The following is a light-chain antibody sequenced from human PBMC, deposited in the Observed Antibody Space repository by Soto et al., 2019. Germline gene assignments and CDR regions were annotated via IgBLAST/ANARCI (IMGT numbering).Light chain of an antibody. CDR3: QQYNSYQST. V-gene: IGKV1-5*01. CDR1: QSISSW. J-gene: IGKJ2*01. CDR2: DAS. Sequence: DIQMTQSPSTLSASVGDRDTITCRASQSISSWLAWYQQKPGKAPKLLIYDASSLEIGVPSRFSGSGSGTEFTLTISSLQPDDFAAYNCQQYNSYQSTFGQGTKLEIK.